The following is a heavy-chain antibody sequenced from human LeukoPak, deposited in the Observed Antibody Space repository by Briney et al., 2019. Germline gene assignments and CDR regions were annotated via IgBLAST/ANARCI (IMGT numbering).Heavy chain of an antibody. D-gene: IGHD6-13*01. CDR2: IHYDGNT. CDR3: ARQLGSSSWPYDY. V-gene: IGHV4-39*01. J-gene: IGHJ4*02. Sequence: SETLSLTCTVSGGSISSSSYSWTWIRQPPGKGLEWIGSIHYDGNTYYKPSLRSRVTISVDTSNQFSLRLSSVTAADTAVYYCARQLGSSSWPYDYWGQGTLVTVSS. CDR1: GGSISSSSYS.